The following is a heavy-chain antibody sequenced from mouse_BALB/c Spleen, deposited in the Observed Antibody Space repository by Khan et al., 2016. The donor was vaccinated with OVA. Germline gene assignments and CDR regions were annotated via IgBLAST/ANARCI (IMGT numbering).Heavy chain of an antibody. V-gene: IGHV5-6*01. Sequence: EVQLVESGGDLVKPGGSLKLSCAASGFTFSTYGMSWVRQTPDMRLEWVATISSGGHYTYYPDSVKGRFTISRDNAQNTLYLQLSSLKSKDNAIFYWAKLAYYYNSEGFAYWGQGTLVTVSA. CDR2: ISSGGHYT. D-gene: IGHD1-1*01. J-gene: IGHJ3*01. CDR1: GFTFSTYG. CDR3: AKLAYYYNSEGFAY.